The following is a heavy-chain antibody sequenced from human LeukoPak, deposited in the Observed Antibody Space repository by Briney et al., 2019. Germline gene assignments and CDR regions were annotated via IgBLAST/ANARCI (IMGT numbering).Heavy chain of an antibody. J-gene: IGHJ4*02. CDR1: GFTFSSYS. CDR2: ISSSSSTI. Sequence: PGGSLRLSCAASGFTFSSYSMNWVRQAPGKGLEWVSYISSSSSTIYYADSVKGRFTISRDNAKNSLYLQMNSLRAEDTAVYYCAKDRQDIVVVPAAILLGFGGDYWGQGTLVTVSS. V-gene: IGHV3-48*01. CDR3: AKDRQDIVVVPAAILLGFGGDY. D-gene: IGHD2-2*02.